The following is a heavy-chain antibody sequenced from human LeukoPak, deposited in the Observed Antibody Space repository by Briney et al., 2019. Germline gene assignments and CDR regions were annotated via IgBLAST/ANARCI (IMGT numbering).Heavy chain of an antibody. J-gene: IGHJ5*02. CDR2: INAGNGNT. CDR1: GYTFTSHA. CDR3: ARAGGIAAANNWFDP. Sequence: ASVKVSCKASGYTFTSHAMHWVRQAPGQRLEWMGWINAGNGNTKYSQKFQGRVTITRDTSASTVYMELSSLRSEDTAVYYCARAGGIAAANNWFDPWGQGTLVTVSS. V-gene: IGHV1-3*01. D-gene: IGHD6-13*01.